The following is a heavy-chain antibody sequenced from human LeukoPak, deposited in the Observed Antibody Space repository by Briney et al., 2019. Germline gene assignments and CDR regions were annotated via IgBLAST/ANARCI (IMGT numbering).Heavy chain of an antibody. J-gene: IGHJ4*02. V-gene: IGHV3-15*01. CDR1: GFTFSNAW. Sequence: GGSLRLSCAASGFTFSNAWMSWVRQAPGKGLEWVGRIKSKTDGGTTDYAAPVKGRFTISRDDSKNTLYLQMNSLKTEDTAVYYCTTGGEWELLGPDFDYWGQGTLVTVSS. CDR3: TTGGEWELLGPDFDY. CDR2: IKSKTDGGTT. D-gene: IGHD1-26*01.